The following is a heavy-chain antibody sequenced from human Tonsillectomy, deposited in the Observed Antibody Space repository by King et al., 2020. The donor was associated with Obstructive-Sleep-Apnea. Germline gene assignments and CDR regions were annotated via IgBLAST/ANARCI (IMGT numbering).Heavy chain of an antibody. Sequence: VQLVESGGGLVKPGGSLRLSCAASGFFFNNAWMNWVRQAPGKGLEWVGRIKSKTDGGTTDYAAPVKGRFSISRDDSKNTLFLQMSSLKTDDTAVYYCTTAFWFGETEPCFDPWGLGTLVTVSS. V-gene: IGHV3-15*01. J-gene: IGHJ5*02. CDR3: TTAFWFGETEPCFDP. D-gene: IGHD3-10*01. CDR1: GFFFNNAW. CDR2: IKSKTDGGTT.